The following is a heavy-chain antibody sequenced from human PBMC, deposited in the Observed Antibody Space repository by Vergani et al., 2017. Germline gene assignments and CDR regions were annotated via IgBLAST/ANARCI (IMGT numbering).Heavy chain of an antibody. Sequence: EVDLVESGGGLAQPGGSLRLSCEASGFSFPGYAMSWVRQAPGKGLEWVSYISRSSSTIYYADSVKGRFTISRDNAKNSLHLQMNNLRAEDTAVYYCARQSRDVFCTNGVCPLGYWGQGALVTVSS. D-gene: IGHD2-8*01. V-gene: IGHV3-48*01. CDR3: ARQSRDVFCTNGVCPLGY. CDR1: GFSFPGYA. CDR2: ISRSSSTI. J-gene: IGHJ4*02.